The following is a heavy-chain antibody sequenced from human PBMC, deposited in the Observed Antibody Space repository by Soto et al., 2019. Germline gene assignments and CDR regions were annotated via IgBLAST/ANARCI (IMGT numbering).Heavy chain of an antibody. V-gene: IGHV3-48*03. Sequence: GSLRLFCEASGFTFTNYELNWVRQAPGKGLEWISYISSSGSSTYYADSVKGRFTISRDNAKTSVHLQMNSLRAEDTAVYYCARDRTGTGKIYYFDYWGQGTLVTVSS. J-gene: IGHJ4*02. D-gene: IGHD1-1*01. CDR1: GFTFTNYE. CDR2: ISSSGSST. CDR3: ARDRTGTGKIYYFDY.